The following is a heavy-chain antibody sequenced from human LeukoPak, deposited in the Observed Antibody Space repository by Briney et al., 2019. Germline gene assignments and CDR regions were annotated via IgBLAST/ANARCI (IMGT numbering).Heavy chain of an antibody. CDR2: INHSGST. J-gene: IGHJ5*02. CDR3: AKGAGGFSYYNWFDP. CDR1: GGSFSGYY. V-gene: IGHV4-34*01. Sequence: SETLSLTCAVYGGSFSGYYWSWIRQPPGKGLEWIGEINHSGSTNYNPSLKSRVTISVDTPKNQFSLKLSSVTAADTAVYYCAKGAGGFSYYNWFDPWGQGTLVTVSS. D-gene: IGHD5-18*01.